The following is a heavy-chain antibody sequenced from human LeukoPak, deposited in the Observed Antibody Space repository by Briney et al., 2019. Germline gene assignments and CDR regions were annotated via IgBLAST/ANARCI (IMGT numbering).Heavy chain of an antibody. CDR1: GGTFSSYA. J-gene: IGHJ5*02. CDR3: ARQPSSSPRWFDP. D-gene: IGHD2-2*01. Sequence: SVKVSCKASGGTFSSYAISWVRQAPGQGLEWMGGIIPIFGTANYAQKFQGRVTITADESTSTAYMELSSLRSDDTAVYYCARQPSSSPRWFDPWGQGTLVTVSS. CDR2: IIPIFGTA. V-gene: IGHV1-69*13.